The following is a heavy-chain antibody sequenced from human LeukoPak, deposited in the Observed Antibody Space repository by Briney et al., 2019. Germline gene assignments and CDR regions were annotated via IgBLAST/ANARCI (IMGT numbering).Heavy chain of an antibody. Sequence: QPGGSLRLSCAASGFTFSSYGMHWVRQAPGKGLEWVAVIWYDGSNKYYADSVKGRFTISRDNSKNTLYLQMNSLRAEDTAVYYCARDSYDYVWGSYRYLDYWGQGTLVTVSS. CDR2: IWYDGSNK. D-gene: IGHD3-16*02. V-gene: IGHV3-33*01. CDR1: GFTFSSYG. CDR3: ARDSYDYVWGSYRYLDY. J-gene: IGHJ4*02.